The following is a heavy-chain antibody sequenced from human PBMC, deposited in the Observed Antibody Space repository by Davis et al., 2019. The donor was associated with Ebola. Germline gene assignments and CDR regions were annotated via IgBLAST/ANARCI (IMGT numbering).Heavy chain of an antibody. Sequence: GESLKISCATSGFTFDTYAMTWVRQAPGKGLEWVSTISGNGVNTYYADSVKGRFTISRDNSKNTLYLQMNSLRAEDTAVYYCAKDDYHSGSPFDYWGQGTLVTVSS. CDR2: ISGNGVNT. D-gene: IGHD1-26*01. J-gene: IGHJ4*02. CDR3: AKDDYHSGSPFDY. V-gene: IGHV3-23*01. CDR1: GFTFDTYA.